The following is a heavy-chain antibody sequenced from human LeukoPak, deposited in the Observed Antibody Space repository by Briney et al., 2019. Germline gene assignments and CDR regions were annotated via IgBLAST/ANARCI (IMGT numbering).Heavy chain of an antibody. CDR2: ISGDGGTT. CDR3: AKDYY. V-gene: IGHV3-43*02. J-gene: IGHJ4*02. CDR1: GFTFDDYP. Sequence: GGSLRLSCAASGFTFDDYPMHWVRHTPGKGLEWVSLISGDGGTTYYADSVKGRFTISRDNIKNSLYLQMNSLRTEDSALYYCAKDYYWGQGTLGTVSS.